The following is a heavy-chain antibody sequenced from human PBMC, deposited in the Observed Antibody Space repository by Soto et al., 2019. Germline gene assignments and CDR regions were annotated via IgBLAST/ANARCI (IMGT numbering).Heavy chain of an antibody. D-gene: IGHD1-26*01. J-gene: IGHJ6*01. V-gene: IGHV3-30*18. CDR1: GFAFRGYA. CDR2: ISYDGSKK. CDR3: TNTEPSRYGRDV. Sequence: QVQLVESGGGVVQPGRSLRLSCAASGFAFRGYAMHGVRQAPGKGLEGVADISYDGSKKDYADSVKGRFTISRDNSQNTLYLEMTGLRGEDTAVYYCTNTEPSRYGRDVWGQGTTVTVSS.